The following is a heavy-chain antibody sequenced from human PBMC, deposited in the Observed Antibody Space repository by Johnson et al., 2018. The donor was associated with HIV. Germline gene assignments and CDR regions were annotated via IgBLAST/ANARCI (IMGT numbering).Heavy chain of an antibody. D-gene: IGHD6-13*01. Sequence: VQLVESGGGLVQPGGSLRLSCAASGFTVSSNYMSWVRQAPGKGLEWVSVLYSGGSTYYADSVKGRFTISRDNSKNTLYLQMENLRAEDLAIYYCARDGVYSSPHDAFDIWGQGTTVTVSS. J-gene: IGHJ3*02. CDR1: GFTVSSNY. CDR3: ARDGVYSSPHDAFDI. CDR2: LYSGGST. V-gene: IGHV3-66*01.